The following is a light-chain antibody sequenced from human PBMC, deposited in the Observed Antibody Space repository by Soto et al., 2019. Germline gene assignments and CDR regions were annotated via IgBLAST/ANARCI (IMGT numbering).Light chain of an antibody. CDR1: SSDVGGYDY. CDR2: EVN. J-gene: IGLJ1*01. Sequence: QSALTQPASASASPGQSITISCSGSSSDVGGYDYVSWYQQHPGKAPKLVIYEVNNRPSGVSDRFSGSKSGNTASLTISGVQADDEADYYCSSYRDTSKVVFGPGTKLTVL. V-gene: IGLV2-14*01. CDR3: SSYRDTSKVV.